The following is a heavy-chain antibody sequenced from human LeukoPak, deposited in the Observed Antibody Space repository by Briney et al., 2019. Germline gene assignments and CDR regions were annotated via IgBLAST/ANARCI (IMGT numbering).Heavy chain of an antibody. CDR2: INPNGGAT. J-gene: IGHJ5*02. CDR1: GYTFTSYY. V-gene: IGHV1-2*02. Sequence: ASVKVSCKASGYTFTSYYMHWVRQAPGQGLEWMGWINPNGGATKSAQKFQGRVTMTRDTSISTVYMELTSLTSDDTAVYYCARLLWFGEFLTGPTDPWGQGTQVIVSS. CDR3: ARLLWFGEFLTGPTDP. D-gene: IGHD3-10*01.